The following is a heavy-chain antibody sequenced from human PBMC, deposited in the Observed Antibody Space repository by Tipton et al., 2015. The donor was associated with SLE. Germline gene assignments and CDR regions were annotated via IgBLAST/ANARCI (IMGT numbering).Heavy chain of an antibody. CDR1: GFTFSSYA. J-gene: IGHJ4*02. V-gene: IGHV3-30*04. D-gene: IGHD4-17*01. CDR2: ISYDGSNK. CDR3: ARAGMTTPNSPVDS. Sequence: QLVQSGGGVVQPGRSLRLSCAASGFTFSSYAMHWVRQAPGKGLEWVAVISYDGSNKYYADSVKGRYTISRDSSKNNLYLQMNSLRNEDTALYYCARAGMTTPNSPVDSWGQGTLVTVSS.